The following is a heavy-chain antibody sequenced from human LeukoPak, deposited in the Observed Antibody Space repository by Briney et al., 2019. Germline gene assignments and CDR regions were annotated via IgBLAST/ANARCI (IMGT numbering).Heavy chain of an antibody. J-gene: IGHJ5*02. V-gene: IGHV1-69*05. CDR1: GGTFSSYA. CDR3: AREIRQGPPRDSHGWFDP. Sequence: ASVKVSCKASGGTFSSYAISWARQAPGQGLEWMGGIIPIFGTANYAQKFQGRVTITTDESTSTAYMELSSLRSEDTAVYYCAREIRQGPPRDSHGWFDPWGQGTLVTVSS. CDR2: IIPIFGTA. D-gene: IGHD5-18*01.